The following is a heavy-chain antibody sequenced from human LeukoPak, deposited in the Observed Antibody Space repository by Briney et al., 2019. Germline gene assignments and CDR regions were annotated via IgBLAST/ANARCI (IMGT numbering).Heavy chain of an antibody. D-gene: IGHD4-23*01. CDR1: GYTFSSYW. V-gene: IGHV5-51*07. Sequence: GESLKISCKGSGYTFSSYWIGWMHQVPGKGLEWMGIIYPGDSDTRYSPSFQGQVTISADKSIGTAYLQWNSLKASDTAMYYCARRDYGGKHFDFWGQGTLVTVSS. CDR3: ARRDYGGKHFDF. CDR2: IYPGDSDT. J-gene: IGHJ4*02.